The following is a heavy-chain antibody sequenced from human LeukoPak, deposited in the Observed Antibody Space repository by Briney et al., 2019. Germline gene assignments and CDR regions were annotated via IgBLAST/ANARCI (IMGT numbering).Heavy chain of an antibody. CDR2: LSGNGGTT. CDR1: GFTFSSYG. D-gene: IGHD1-26*01. CDR3: AKDRLGASPGFDY. V-gene: IGHV3-23*01. Sequence: GGSLRLSCAASGFTFSSYGMSWVRQAPGKGLEWVSALSGNGGTTFYADSVKGRFTISRDNSKNTLYLYVSGLRAEDTAIYYCAKDRLGASPGFDYWGQGTLVTVSA. J-gene: IGHJ4*02.